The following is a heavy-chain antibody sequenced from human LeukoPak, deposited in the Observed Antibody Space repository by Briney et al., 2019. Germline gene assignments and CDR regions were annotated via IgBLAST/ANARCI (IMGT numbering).Heavy chain of an antibody. CDR1: GFTFSNYV. V-gene: IGHV3-23*01. Sequence: RGGSLRLSCVASGFTFSNYVMYWVRQVPGKGLEGVLGIIGTSSYTYSADFVKGRFTISRDNSMNTLWLQMNSLRVEDTAVYYCAKGSNFYASGSHFDVWGQGTLVTVSS. J-gene: IGHJ4*02. D-gene: IGHD3-10*01. CDR3: AKGSNFYASGSHFDV. CDR2: IIGTSSYT.